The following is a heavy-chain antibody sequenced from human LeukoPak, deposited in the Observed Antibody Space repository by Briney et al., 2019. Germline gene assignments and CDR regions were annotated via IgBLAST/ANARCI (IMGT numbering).Heavy chain of an antibody. V-gene: IGHV3-23*01. J-gene: IGHJ4*02. CDR3: AKALSQTGSYYSACDY. CDR1: GFHFRRYA. CDR2: ISGSGDNT. Sequence: GLSLRLSCAVCGFHFRRYAMNWARQAPGKGLECVSGISGSGDNTYNAASVRGRFTISRDNSKNTLYLQMNSLRAEDTALYYCAKALSQTGSYYSACDYWGQGTLVTVSS. D-gene: IGHD1-26*01.